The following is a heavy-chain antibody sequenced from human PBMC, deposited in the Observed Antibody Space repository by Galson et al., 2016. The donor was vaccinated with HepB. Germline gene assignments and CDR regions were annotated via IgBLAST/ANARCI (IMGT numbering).Heavy chain of an antibody. V-gene: IGHV3-30*18. D-gene: IGHD3-10*02. Sequence: SLRLSCAASGFTFSDSGMHWVRQAPGKGLEWVAVISSDGSNQFYADSVTGRFTISRDNSKDTLYRQMNSLRAEDTAVYYCAKRHEYFPPVVCSVDYWGQGTLVSVSS. CDR3: AKRHEYFPPVVCSVDY. CDR1: GFTFSDSG. CDR2: ISSDGSNQ. J-gene: IGHJ4*02.